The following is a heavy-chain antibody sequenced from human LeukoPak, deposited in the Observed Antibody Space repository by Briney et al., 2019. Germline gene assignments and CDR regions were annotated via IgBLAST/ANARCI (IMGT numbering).Heavy chain of an antibody. D-gene: IGHD3-22*01. Sequence: PGGSLRLSCAASGFTFSSYSMNWVRQAPGKGLEWVSYISSSSSTIYYADSVKGRFTISRDNAKNSLYLQMNSLRDEDTAVYYCARAPPRHYYDSRARGDYWGQGTLVTVSS. CDR1: GFTFSSYS. J-gene: IGHJ4*02. CDR3: ARAPPRHYYDSRARGDY. V-gene: IGHV3-48*02. CDR2: ISSSSSTI.